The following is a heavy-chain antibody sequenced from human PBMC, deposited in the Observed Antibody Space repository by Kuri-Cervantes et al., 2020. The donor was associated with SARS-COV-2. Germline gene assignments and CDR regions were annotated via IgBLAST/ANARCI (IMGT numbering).Heavy chain of an antibody. CDR2: IIPIFGTA. J-gene: IGHJ6*02. D-gene: IGHD4-11*01. CDR1: GGTFSSYA. V-gene: IGHV1-69*06. CDR3: ASRILKRPLPPKTTVTVPGMDV. Sequence: SVKVSCKVSGGTFSSYAISWVRQAPGQGLEWMGWIIPIFGTANYAQKFQGRVTITADKSTSTAYMELSSLRSEDTAVYYCASRILKRPLPPKTTVTVPGMDVWGQGTTVTVSS.